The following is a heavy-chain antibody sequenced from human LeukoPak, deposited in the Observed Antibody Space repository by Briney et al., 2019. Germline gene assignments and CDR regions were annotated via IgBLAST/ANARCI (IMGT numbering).Heavy chain of an antibody. V-gene: IGHV1-18*04. CDR3: ARDFGDSDYRFDP. D-gene: IGHD4-11*01. Sequence: GASVKVSCKASGYTFTGYYMHWVRQAPGQGLEWMGWISTYNGNTNYAQKLQGRVTMTTDTSTSTAYMELSSLRSDDTAVYYCARDFGDSDYRFDPWGQGTLVTVSS. CDR1: GYTFTGYY. CDR2: ISTYNGNT. J-gene: IGHJ5*02.